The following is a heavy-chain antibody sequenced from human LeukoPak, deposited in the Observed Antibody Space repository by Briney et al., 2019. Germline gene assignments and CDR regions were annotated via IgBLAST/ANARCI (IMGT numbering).Heavy chain of an antibody. CDR1: GYSFTSNY. J-gene: IGHJ4*02. CDR3: ARDQEGFDY. CDR2: IYPRDGST. Sequence: ASVKVSCKVSGYSFTSNYIHWVRQAPGQGLEWMGMIYPRDGSTSYAQRFQDRVTVTRDTSTSTVHMELGGLRAEDTALYYCARDQEGFDYWGQGTLVTVSS. V-gene: IGHV1-46*01.